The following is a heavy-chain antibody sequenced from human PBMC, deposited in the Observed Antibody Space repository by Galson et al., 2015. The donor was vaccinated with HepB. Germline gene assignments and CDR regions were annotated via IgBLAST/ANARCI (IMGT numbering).Heavy chain of an antibody. D-gene: IGHD3-10*01. V-gene: IGHV3-23*01. CDR1: GFTFSSYA. J-gene: IGHJ6*02. Sequence: SLRLSCAASGFTFSSYAMSWVRQAPGKGLEWVSAISGSGGSTYYADSVKGRFTISRDNSKNTLYLQMNSLRAEDTAVYYCTTSKTYYYGSGEADRNYYYYGMDVWGQGTTVTVSS. CDR2: ISGSGGST. CDR3: TTSKTYYYGSGEADRNYYYYGMDV.